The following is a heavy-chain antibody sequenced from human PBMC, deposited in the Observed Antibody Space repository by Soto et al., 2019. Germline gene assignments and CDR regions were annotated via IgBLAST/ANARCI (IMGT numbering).Heavy chain of an antibody. CDR2: IKGDGSEK. V-gene: IGHV3-7*05. Sequence: VQLVESGGGLVQPGGSLRLSCAASGFTFSSNWMSWVRQAPGKGLEWVANIKGDGSEKDHVDSVKGRFTISRDNAKNSLYLQMNSLRVEDTAVYYCARDVGSGWFDYWGQGTLVTVSS. CDR1: GFTFSSNW. CDR3: ARDVGSGWFDY. D-gene: IGHD6-19*01. J-gene: IGHJ4*02.